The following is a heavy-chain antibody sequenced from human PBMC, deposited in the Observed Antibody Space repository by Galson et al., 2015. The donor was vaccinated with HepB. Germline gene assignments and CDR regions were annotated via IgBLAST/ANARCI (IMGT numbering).Heavy chain of an antibody. D-gene: IGHD4-23*01. V-gene: IGHV4-31*03. CDR1: GGSISSGGYY. Sequence: LSLTCTVSGGSISSGGYYWSWIRQHPGKGLEWIGYIYYSGSTYYNPSLKSRVTISVDTSKNQFSLKLSSVTAADTAVYYCARAGGATVVTYGSNWLDPWGQGTLVTVSS. CDR3: ARAGGATVVTYGSNWLDP. CDR2: IYYSGST. J-gene: IGHJ5*02.